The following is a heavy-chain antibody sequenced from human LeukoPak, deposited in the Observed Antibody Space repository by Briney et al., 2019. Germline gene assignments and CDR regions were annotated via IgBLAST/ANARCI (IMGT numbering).Heavy chain of an antibody. CDR2: INQVGSEE. J-gene: IGHJ4*02. V-gene: IGHV3-7*05. D-gene: IGHD7-27*01. CDR1: EISFSSYW. Sequence: GGSLRLSCAASEISFSSYWMSWVRQAPGKGLEWVANINQVGSEEYYVDSVKGRFTISRDNGKNTLYLQLNSLRAEDTAVYYCARANWGSVDYWGQGILVTVSS. CDR3: ARANWGSVDY.